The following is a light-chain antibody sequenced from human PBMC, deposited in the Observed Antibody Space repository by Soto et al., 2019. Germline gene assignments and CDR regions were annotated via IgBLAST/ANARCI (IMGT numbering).Light chain of an antibody. J-gene: IGLJ3*02. Sequence: QSVLTQPPSASGTPGQRVTISCSGSRSNIGSNTVNWYQQVPGTAPKLLMYASNQRPSGVPDRFSGSKSGTSASLAISGLQSEDEADYHCAAWDDSLNGPVFGGGTKLTGL. CDR1: RSNIGSNT. V-gene: IGLV1-44*01. CDR2: ASN. CDR3: AAWDDSLNGPV.